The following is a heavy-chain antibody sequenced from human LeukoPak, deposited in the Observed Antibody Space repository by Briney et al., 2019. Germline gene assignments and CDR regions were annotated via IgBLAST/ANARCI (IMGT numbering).Heavy chain of an antibody. CDR2: IRSKAWNYAT. J-gene: IGHJ4*02. CDR3: TTKEAD. CDR1: GFTFSDSS. V-gene: IGHV3-73*01. Sequence: GGSLRLSCAASGFTFSDSSMHWIRQASGKGLEWVGRIRSKAWNYATAYAASVKGRFTISRDDSKDTAYLQMNSLKTEDTAVYYCTTKEADWGQGTLVTVSS.